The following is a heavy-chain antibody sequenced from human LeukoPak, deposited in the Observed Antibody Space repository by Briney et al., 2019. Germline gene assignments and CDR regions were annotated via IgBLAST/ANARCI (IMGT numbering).Heavy chain of an antibody. CDR2: IGTAGDT. CDR3: ARAAPGYYGMDV. V-gene: IGHV3-13*01. CDR1: GSAFSSYD. J-gene: IGHJ6*02. Sequence: GGSLRLSCAASGSAFSSYDMHWVRQATGKGLEWVSAIGTAGDTYYPGSVKGRFTISRENAKNSLYLQMNSLRAEDTAVYYCARAAPGYYGMDVWGQGTTVTVSS.